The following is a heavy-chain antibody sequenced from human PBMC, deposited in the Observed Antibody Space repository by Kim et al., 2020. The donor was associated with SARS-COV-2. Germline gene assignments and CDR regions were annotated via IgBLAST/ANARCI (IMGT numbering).Heavy chain of an antibody. CDR2: ISGSGGST. Sequence: GGSLRLSCAASGFTFSSYAMSWVRQAPGKGLEWVSAISGSGGSTYYADSVKGRFTISRDNSKNTLYLQMNSLRAEDTAVYYCARWGGWCWIQLWSVCNSDELRQNSYYYGMDVWGQGTTVTVSS. J-gene: IGHJ6*02. CDR3: ARWGGWCWIQLWSVCNSDELRQNSYYYGMDV. D-gene: IGHD5-18*01. CDR1: GFTFSSYA. V-gene: IGHV3-23*01.